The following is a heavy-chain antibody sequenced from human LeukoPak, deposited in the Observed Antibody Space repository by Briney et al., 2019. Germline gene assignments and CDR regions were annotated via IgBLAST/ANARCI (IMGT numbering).Heavy chain of an antibody. D-gene: IGHD5-18*01. CDR2: IYTSGST. V-gene: IGHV4-4*07. J-gene: IGHJ4*02. CDR1: GGSISSYY. Sequence: SETLSLTCTVSGGSISSYYWSWIRQPAGKGLEWIGRIYTSGSTNYNPSLKSRVTISVDTSKNQFSLKLSSVTAADTAVYYCARRIRGYSYGATPTGLSKYYFDYWGQGTLVTVSS. CDR3: ARRIRGYSYGATPTGLSKYYFDY.